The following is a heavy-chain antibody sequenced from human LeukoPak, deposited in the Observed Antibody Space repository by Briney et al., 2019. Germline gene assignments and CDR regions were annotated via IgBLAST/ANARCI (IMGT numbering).Heavy chain of an antibody. CDR2: IYYSGST. CDR3: ARLTIAANAFDI. J-gene: IGHJ3*02. CDR1: GGSISSSDYY. V-gene: IGHV4-39*02. Sequence: SETLSLTCTVSGGSISSSDYYWGWIRQPPGKGLEWIGSIYYSGSTYYNPSLKSRVTISVDTSKNHFSQRLSSVTAADTAMFYCARLTIAANAFDIWGQGTMVTVSS. D-gene: IGHD2-15*01.